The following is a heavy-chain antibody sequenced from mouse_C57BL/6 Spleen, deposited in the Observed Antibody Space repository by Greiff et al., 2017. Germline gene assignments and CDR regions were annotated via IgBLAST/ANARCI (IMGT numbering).Heavy chain of an antibody. CDR3: ARSFDYGSSYGFAY. J-gene: IGHJ3*01. CDR2: IYPGDGDT. Sequence: QVQLNQSGPELVKPGASVKISCKASGYAFSSSWMNWVKQRPGKGLEWIGRIYPGDGDTNYNGKFKGKATLTADKSSSTAYMQLSSLTSEDSAVYFCARSFDYGSSYGFAYWGQGTLVTVSA. D-gene: IGHD1-1*01. CDR1: GYAFSSSW. V-gene: IGHV1-82*01.